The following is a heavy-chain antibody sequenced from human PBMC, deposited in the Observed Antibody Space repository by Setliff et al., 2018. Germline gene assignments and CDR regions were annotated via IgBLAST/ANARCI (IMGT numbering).Heavy chain of an antibody. CDR3: AKGAHFSNYARVFDP. D-gene: IGHD4-4*01. V-gene: IGHV3-23*05. J-gene: IGHJ5*02. Sequence: GSLRLSCAASGFTFSTYAMSWVRQAPGKGLEWVSTIYSGDRNTFYADSVRGRFTISRDNAKSSVYLQMSSLRAEDTAFYFCAKGAHFSNYARVFDPWGQGTLVTVSS. CDR1: GFTFSTYA. CDR2: IYSGDRNT.